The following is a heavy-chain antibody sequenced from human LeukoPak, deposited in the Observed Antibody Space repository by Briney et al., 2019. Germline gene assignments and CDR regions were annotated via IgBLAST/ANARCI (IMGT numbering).Heavy chain of an antibody. CDR3: ARVTAAGGGFDY. V-gene: IGHV4-4*07. D-gene: IGHD6-13*01. CDR2: IYTSGST. CDR1: GGSISSYY. J-gene: IGHJ4*02. Sequence: SETLSLTCTVSGGSISSYYWSWIRQPAGKGLEWIGRIYTSGSTNYNPSLKSRVTISADTSKNQFSLRLSSVTAADTAVYYCARVTAAGGGFDYWGQGTLVTVSS.